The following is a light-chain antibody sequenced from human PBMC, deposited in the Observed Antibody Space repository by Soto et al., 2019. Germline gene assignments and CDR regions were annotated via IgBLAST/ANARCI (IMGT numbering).Light chain of an antibody. CDR1: SSDIGSYNR. J-gene: IGLJ2*01. CDR2: DVT. Sequence: QSALTQPRSVSGSPGQSVTISCTGTSSDIGSYNRVSWFQQPPGEAPKLIIYDVTKRPSGVPDRFSGSKSGNTASLTISGLQAEDEADYYSCSHADTYTVVFGGGTKRTVL. V-gene: IGLV2-11*01. CDR3: CSHADTYTVV.